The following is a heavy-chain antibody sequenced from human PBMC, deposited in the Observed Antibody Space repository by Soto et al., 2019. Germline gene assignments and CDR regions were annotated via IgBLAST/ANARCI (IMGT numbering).Heavy chain of an antibody. CDR2: ISYDGSDK. V-gene: IGHV3-30*04. D-gene: IGHD6-19*01. CDR3: AREYSLAAVAPGY. J-gene: IGHJ4*02. CDR1: GFTFSSYS. Sequence: PGGSLRLSCAASGFTFSSYSMHWVRQTPGKGLERVAVISYDGSDKYYADSVKGRFTISRDNSKNTLYLQMNSLRREDTSVYYCAREYSLAAVAPGYWGQGILVTAPQ.